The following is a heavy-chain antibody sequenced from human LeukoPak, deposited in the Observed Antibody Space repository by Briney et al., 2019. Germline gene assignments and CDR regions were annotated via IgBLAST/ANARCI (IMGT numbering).Heavy chain of an antibody. Sequence: GGSLRLSCAASGSTFSSYWMHWVRHAPGKGLVWVSRINSDGSSTSYADSVKGRFTISRDNAKNTLYLQMNSLRAEDTAVYYCAREGAAAGPYYFDYWGQGTLVTVSS. D-gene: IGHD6-13*01. J-gene: IGHJ4*02. V-gene: IGHV3-74*01. CDR2: INSDGSST. CDR1: GSTFSSYW. CDR3: AREGAAAGPYYFDY.